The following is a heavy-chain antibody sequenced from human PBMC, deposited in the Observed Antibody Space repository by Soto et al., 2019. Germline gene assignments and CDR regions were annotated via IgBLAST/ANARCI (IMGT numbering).Heavy chain of an antibody. Sequence: QIQMVQSGAEVKQPGVSVKISCKTSGYTFSSYSINWVRQAPGQGLEWMAWISTTSGNTHYAERVQGRVTVTLDKSARTAFMEMWGLTSDDTAVYFCARDNGYYDFWGQGTLVTVSS. CDR1: GYTFSSYS. D-gene: IGHD2-8*01. CDR3: ARDNGYYDF. V-gene: IGHV1-18*01. J-gene: IGHJ4*02. CDR2: ISTTSGNT.